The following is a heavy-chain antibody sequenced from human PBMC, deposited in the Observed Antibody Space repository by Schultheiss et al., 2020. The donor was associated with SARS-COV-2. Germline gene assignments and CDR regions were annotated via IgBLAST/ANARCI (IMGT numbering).Heavy chain of an antibody. D-gene: IGHD3-22*01. V-gene: IGHV4-61*02. J-gene: IGHJ4*02. CDR2: IYTSGST. CDR1: GGSISSGSYY. Sequence: SQTLSLTCTVSGGSISSGSYYWSWIRQPAGKGLEWIGRIYTSGSTNYNPSLKSRVTISVDTSKNQFSLKLSSVTAADTAVYFCARDRIYYYDSTGYFFEGDWGQGTLVTVSS. CDR3: ARDRIYYYDSTGYFFEGD.